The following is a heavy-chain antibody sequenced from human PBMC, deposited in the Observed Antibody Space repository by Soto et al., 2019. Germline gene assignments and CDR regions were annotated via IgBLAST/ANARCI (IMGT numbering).Heavy chain of an antibody. CDR3: ATSQKGYNWNYFDH. D-gene: IGHD1-1*01. V-gene: IGHV4-39*01. Sequence: SETLSLTCTVSGGSISSESYFWSWIRQPPGKGPEWIGSVFHTGFTSYNPSLESRVSVSVDTSKSQFSLKLSAVTASDTAVYYCATSQKGYNWNYFDHWGQGALVTVSS. CDR1: GGSISSESYF. J-gene: IGHJ4*02. CDR2: VFHTGFT.